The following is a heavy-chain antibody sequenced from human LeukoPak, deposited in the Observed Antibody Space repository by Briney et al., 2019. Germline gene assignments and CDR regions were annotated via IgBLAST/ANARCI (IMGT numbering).Heavy chain of an antibody. V-gene: IGHV1-3*01. J-gene: IGHJ5*02. CDR1: GYTFTSYA. Sequence: ASVKVSCKASGYTFTSYAMHRVRQAPGQRLEWMGWINAGNGNTKYSQKFQGRVTITRDTSASTAYMELSSLRSEDTAVYYCARVVVVPAATGGFDPWGQGTLVTVSS. CDR3: ARVVVVPAATGGFDP. CDR2: INAGNGNT. D-gene: IGHD2-2*01.